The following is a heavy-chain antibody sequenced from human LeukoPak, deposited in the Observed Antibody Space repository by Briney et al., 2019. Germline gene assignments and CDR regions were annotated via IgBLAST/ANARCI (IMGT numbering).Heavy chain of an antibody. CDR2: ISTSSSTI. CDR1: GFTFRSYS. J-gene: IGHJ2*01. Sequence: GGSLRLSCAASGFTFRSYSMHWVRQAPGKGLEWLSFISTSSSTIYYADSVKGGFTISRDNAKSSLYLQMNSLRDEDTAVYYCAKTTVVTGYWYFDLWGRGTLVTVSS. D-gene: IGHD4-23*01. CDR3: AKTTVVTGYWYFDL. V-gene: IGHV3-48*02.